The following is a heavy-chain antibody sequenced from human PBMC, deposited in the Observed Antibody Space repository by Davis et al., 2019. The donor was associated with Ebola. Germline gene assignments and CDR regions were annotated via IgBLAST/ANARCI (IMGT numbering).Heavy chain of an antibody. CDR3: ARKSSDYSNYVGSWFDP. V-gene: IGHV1-69*06. Sequence: SVKVSCKASGGTFSSYAISWVRQAPGQGLEWMGGIIPIFGTANYAQKFQGRVTITADKSTSTAYMELSSLRSEDTAVYYCARKSSDYSNYVGSWFDPWGQGTLVTVSS. CDR1: GGTFSSYA. CDR2: IIPIFGTA. J-gene: IGHJ5*02. D-gene: IGHD4-11*01.